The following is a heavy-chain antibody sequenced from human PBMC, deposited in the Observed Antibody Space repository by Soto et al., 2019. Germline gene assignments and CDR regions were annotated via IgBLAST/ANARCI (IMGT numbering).Heavy chain of an antibody. J-gene: IGHJ4*02. CDR2: IYYSGST. CDR3: ARRGYCSGGSCLPFDY. CDR1: GGSISSSSYY. V-gene: IGHV4-39*01. Sequence: QLQLQESGPGLVKPSETLSLTCTVSGGSISSSSYYWGWIRQPPGKGLEWIGSIYYSGSTYYNPSLKSRVHISVDTSNNQFSLKLSSVTAADTAVYYCARRGYCSGGSCLPFDYWGQGTLVTVSS. D-gene: IGHD2-15*01.